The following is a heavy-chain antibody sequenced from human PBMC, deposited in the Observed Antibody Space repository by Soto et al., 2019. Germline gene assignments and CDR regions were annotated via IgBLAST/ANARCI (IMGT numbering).Heavy chain of an antibody. J-gene: IGHJ5*02. CDR3: ASGGYYGSGSGWFDP. CDR2: IYHSGST. CDR1: GGSISSGGYS. D-gene: IGHD3-10*01. Sequence: SETLSLTCAVSGGSISSGGYSWSWIRQPPGKGLEWIGYIYHSGSTYYNPSLKSRVTISIHTSKNQFSLRLSSVTAADTAVYYCASGGYYGSGSGWFDPWGQGTLVTV. V-gene: IGHV4-30-2*02.